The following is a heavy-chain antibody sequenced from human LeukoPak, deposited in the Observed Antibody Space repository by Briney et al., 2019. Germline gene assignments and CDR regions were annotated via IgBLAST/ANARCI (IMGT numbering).Heavy chain of an antibody. CDR1: GFTFSSYA. D-gene: IGHD2-2*01. Sequence: GGSLRLSCAASGFTFSSYAMSWVRQAPGKGLEWVANIKQDGSEKYYVDSAKGRFTISRDNAKNSLYLQMNSLRAEDTAVYYCARGSRRGFDYWGQGTLVTVSS. V-gene: IGHV3-7*01. J-gene: IGHJ4*02. CDR2: IKQDGSEK. CDR3: ARGSRRGFDY.